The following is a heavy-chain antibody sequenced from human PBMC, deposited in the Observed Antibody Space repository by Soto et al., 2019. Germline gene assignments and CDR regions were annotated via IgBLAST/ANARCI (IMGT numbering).Heavy chain of an antibody. CDR3: ARGGDVLDY. J-gene: IGHJ4*02. V-gene: IGHV3-30*03. CDR2: ASYDGTYK. Sequence: QVELVESGGGVVRPGKSLTVSSTGSGFVFGGFGMHWVRQTPGKGLEWLGMASYDGTYKYFADSVKGRFTISRDNGMNTVYLQMDNLRLEDTALYYCARGGDVLDYWGRGTLVTVSS. CDR1: GFVFGGFG. D-gene: IGHD3-16*01.